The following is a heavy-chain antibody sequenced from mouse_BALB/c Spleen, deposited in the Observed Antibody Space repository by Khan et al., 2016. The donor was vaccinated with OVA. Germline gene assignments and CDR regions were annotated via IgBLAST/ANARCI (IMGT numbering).Heavy chain of an antibody. CDR2: INSDGSAI. J-gene: IGHJ1*01. D-gene: IGHD2-1*01. V-gene: IGHV11-2*02. CDR1: GFTFSGFW. CDR3: MRYGNCWYFDV. Sequence: EVQLLETGGGLVQPGGSRGLSCEGSGFTFSGFWMSWVRQTPGKTLEWIGDINSDGSAINYAPSIKDRFTIFRDNDKSTLYLQMSNVRSEDIATYFCMRYGNCWYFDVWGAGTTVTVSS.